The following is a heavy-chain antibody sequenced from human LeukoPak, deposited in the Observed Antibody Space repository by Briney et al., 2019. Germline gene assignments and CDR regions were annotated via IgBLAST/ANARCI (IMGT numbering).Heavy chain of an antibody. Sequence: GGSLRLSCAASGFTFSSYAMSWVRQAPGKGLEWVSAISGSSGSTYYADSVKGRFTISRDNSKNTLYLQMNSLRAEDTAVYYCAKDFDPTYYYDSSGPMDYWGQGTLVTVSS. V-gene: IGHV3-23*01. CDR2: ISGSSGST. D-gene: IGHD3-22*01. J-gene: IGHJ4*02. CDR1: GFTFSSYA. CDR3: AKDFDPTYYYDSSGPMDY.